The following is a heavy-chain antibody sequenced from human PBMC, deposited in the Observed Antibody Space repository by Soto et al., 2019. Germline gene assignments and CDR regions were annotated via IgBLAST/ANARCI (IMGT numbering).Heavy chain of an antibody. D-gene: IGHD3-22*01. Sequence: GGSLRLSCAASGFTFSSYAMSWVRQAPGKGLEWVSAISGSGGSTYYADSVKGRFTISRDNSKNTLYLQMNSLRAEDTAVYYCAKGDYYDSSGPSDYWGQGTLVTVSS. CDR2: ISGSGGST. V-gene: IGHV3-23*01. CDR1: GFTFSSYA. CDR3: AKGDYYDSSGPSDY. J-gene: IGHJ4*02.